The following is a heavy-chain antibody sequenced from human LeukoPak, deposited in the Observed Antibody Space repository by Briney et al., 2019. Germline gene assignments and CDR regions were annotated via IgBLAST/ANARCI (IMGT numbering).Heavy chain of an antibody. CDR3: ASKSGLWFGTYMDV. Sequence: GGSLRLSCAASGFTFSSYSMNWVRQAPGKGLEWVSYISSSSSTIYYADSVKGRFTISRDNAKNSLYLQMNSLRAEDTAVYYCASKSGLWFGTYMDVWGKGTTVTVSS. J-gene: IGHJ6*03. CDR1: GFTFSSYS. CDR2: ISSSSSTI. D-gene: IGHD3-10*01. V-gene: IGHV3-48*01.